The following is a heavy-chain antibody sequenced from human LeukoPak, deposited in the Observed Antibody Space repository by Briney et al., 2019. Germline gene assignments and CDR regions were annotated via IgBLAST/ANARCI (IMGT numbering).Heavy chain of an antibody. Sequence: GRSLRLSCAASGFTFSSYGMHWVRQAPGKGLEWVAVISYDGSNKYYADSVKGRFTISRDNSKNTLYLQMNSLRAEDTAVYYCAKDRRVLGLVTVFIDYWGQGTLVTVSS. J-gene: IGHJ4*02. D-gene: IGHD2-21*02. V-gene: IGHV3-30*18. CDR1: GFTFSSYG. CDR2: ISYDGSNK. CDR3: AKDRRVLGLVTVFIDY.